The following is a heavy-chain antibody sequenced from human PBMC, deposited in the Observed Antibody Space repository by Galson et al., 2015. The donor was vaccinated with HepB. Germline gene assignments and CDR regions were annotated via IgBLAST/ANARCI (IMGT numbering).Heavy chain of an antibody. CDR1: GFTFSNYV. V-gene: IGHV3-30-3*01. D-gene: IGHD1-7*01. Sequence: SLRLSCAASGFTFSNYVMHWVRQAPGKGLEWVAFISYDGNNKNYADSMKGRFTISRDNSKSTLYLQMSSLRTEDMAVYYCAREVDWNSFDFWGQGVLVTVSS. J-gene: IGHJ4*02. CDR3: AREVDWNSFDF. CDR2: ISYDGNNK.